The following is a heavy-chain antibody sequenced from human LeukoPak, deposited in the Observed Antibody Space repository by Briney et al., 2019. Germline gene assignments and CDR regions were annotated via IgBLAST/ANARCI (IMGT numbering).Heavy chain of an antibody. V-gene: IGHV4-30-4*01. CDR3: ARGYPIYYYDSRAYEDAFDI. CDR2: IYYSGST. CDR1: GGSISSGDYY. D-gene: IGHD3-22*01. Sequence: SETLSLTCTVSGGSISSGDYYWSWIRQPPGKGLEWIGYIYYSGSTYYSPSLKSRVTISVDTSKNQFSLKLSSVAAADTAVYYCARGYPIYYYDSRAYEDAFDIWGQGTMVTVSS. J-gene: IGHJ3*02.